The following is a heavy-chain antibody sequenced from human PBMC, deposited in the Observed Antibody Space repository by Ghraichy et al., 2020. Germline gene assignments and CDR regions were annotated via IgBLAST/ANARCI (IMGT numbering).Heavy chain of an antibody. D-gene: IGHD5-24*01. CDR2: IIPIAGTV. CDR1: GGTLNIYS. V-gene: IGHV1-69*13. Sequence: SVKVSCKPSGGTLNIYSITWVRQAPGQGLEWMGGIIPIAGTVKYAQAFRGRVTIIAAESTSAAYMELSSLTSDDTAVYYCVTRPRFRTIINFNPSYYYVMDVWGQGTTVTVSS. CDR3: VTRPRFRTIINFNPSYYYVMDV. J-gene: IGHJ6*02.